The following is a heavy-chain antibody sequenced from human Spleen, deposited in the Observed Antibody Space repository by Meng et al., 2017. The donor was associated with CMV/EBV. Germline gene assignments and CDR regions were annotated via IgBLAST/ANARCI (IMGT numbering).Heavy chain of an antibody. CDR3: ARDLLAAAGTIWFDP. CDR2: INTYNGNT. D-gene: IGHD6-13*01. V-gene: IGHV1-18*01. J-gene: IGHJ5*02. CDR1: GYTFTTYG. Sequence: QVQLVQSGAEVKKSGASVKVSCKASGYTFTTYGISWVRQAPGQGLEWMGWINTYNGNTNYAQKLQGRVTMTTDTSTSTAYMELRSLRSDDTAVYYCARDLLAAAGTIWFDPWGQGTLVTVSS.